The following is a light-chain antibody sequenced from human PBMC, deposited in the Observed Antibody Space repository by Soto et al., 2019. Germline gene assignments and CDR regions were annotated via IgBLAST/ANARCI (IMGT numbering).Light chain of an antibody. Sequence: EIVMTQSPATLSVSPVERATLSCRASQSVSSNLAWYQQKPGQPPKLLIYVASTRATDIPARFSGSGSGTEFTLIISSLQSEDFAVYYCQQYNVWPLTFGGGTKVEFK. CDR2: VAS. V-gene: IGKV3-15*01. J-gene: IGKJ4*01. CDR3: QQYNVWPLT. CDR1: QSVSSN.